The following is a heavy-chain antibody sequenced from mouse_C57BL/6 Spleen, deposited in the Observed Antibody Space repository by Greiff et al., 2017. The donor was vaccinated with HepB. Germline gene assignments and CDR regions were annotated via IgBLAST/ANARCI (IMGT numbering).Heavy chain of an antibody. CDR2: ISNGGGST. CDR1: GFTFSDYY. J-gene: IGHJ3*01. Sequence: EVMLVESGGGLVQPGGSLKLSCAASGFTFSDYYMYWVRQTPEKRLEWVAYISNGGGSTYYPDTVKGRFTISRDNAKNTLYLQMSRLKSEDTAMYYCARHEDYDAWCAYWGQGTLVTVSA. CDR3: ARHEDYDAWCAY. D-gene: IGHD2-4*01. V-gene: IGHV5-12*01.